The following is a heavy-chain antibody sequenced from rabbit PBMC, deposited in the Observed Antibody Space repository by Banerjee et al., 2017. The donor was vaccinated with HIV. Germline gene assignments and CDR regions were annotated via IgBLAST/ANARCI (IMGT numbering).Heavy chain of an antibody. V-gene: IGHV1S43*01. CDR2: IYTTSGST. CDR3: AGDLRNICWLCWLWLCYGGL. D-gene: IGHD6-1*01. Sequence: QEQLVESGGGLVTLGGSLKVSCKASGIDFSSYGINWVRQAPGRGLELIACIYTTSGSTWYASWVNGRFTISRSTSLNTVDLQMTSLTTRDRALYFCAGDLRNICWLCWLWLCYGGLWGQGTLVTVS. CDR1: GIDFSSYG. J-gene: IGHJ6*01.